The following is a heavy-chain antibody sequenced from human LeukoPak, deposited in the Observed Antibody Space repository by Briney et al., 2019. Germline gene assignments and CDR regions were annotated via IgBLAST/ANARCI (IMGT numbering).Heavy chain of an antibody. D-gene: IGHD4-17*01. CDR2: ISSTSDTI. CDR1: GFSFSDYY. J-gene: IGHJ4*02. Sequence: GGSLRLSCAASGFSFSDYYMSWIRQAPGKGLEWVSYISSTSDTIYYADSVKGRFTISRDNVKNSLYLQMNSLRAEDTALYYCARDYGDDYYFDYWGQGTLVTVSS. CDR3: ARDYGDDYYFDY. V-gene: IGHV3-11*01.